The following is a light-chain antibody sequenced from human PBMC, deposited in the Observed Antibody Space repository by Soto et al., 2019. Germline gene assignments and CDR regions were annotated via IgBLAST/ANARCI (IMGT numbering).Light chain of an antibody. CDR1: SAHSRYA. CDR2: LNSDGSH. CDR3: QTLGTGIQV. V-gene: IGLV4-69*01. Sequence: QLVLTQSPSASASLGASVKLTCTLSSAHSRYAIAWHQQQPEKGPRYLMKLNSDGSHTKGDGIPKRFSGSSSGADRHLTISSLQSEDEADYYCQTLGTGIQVFGGGTKLTVL. J-gene: IGLJ2*01.